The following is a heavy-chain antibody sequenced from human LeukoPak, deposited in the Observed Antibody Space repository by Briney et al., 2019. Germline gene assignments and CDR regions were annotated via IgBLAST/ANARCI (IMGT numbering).Heavy chain of an antibody. D-gene: IGHD3-16*01. V-gene: IGHV1-46*01. CDR2: INPNVGST. J-gene: IGHJ3*02. CDR3: ASVDLRAYDSTRRGFDI. Sequence: ASVKVSCKASGYTFTSYYMRWVRQAPGQGLEWMGIINPNVGSTTYAQKFQGRVTMTRDMSTSTVYMELSSLRSEDTAMYCCASVDLRAYDSTRRGFDIWGQGTMVTVSS. CDR1: GYTFTSYY.